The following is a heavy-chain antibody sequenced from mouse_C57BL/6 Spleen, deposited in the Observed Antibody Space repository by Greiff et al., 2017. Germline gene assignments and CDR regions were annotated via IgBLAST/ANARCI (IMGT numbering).Heavy chain of an antibody. V-gene: IGHV8-8*01. CDR1: GFSLSTFGMG. CDR3: ARMGYGNSCDY. D-gene: IGHD2-1*01. CDR2: IWWDDDK. J-gene: IGHJ2*01. Sequence: QVQLKESGPGILQPSQTLSLTCSFSGFSLSTFGMGVGWIRQPSGKGLEWLEHIWWDDDKYYNPALKSRLTISKDTSKHQVFLKIANVDTADTAPYYCARMGYGNSCDYWGQGTTLTVSS.